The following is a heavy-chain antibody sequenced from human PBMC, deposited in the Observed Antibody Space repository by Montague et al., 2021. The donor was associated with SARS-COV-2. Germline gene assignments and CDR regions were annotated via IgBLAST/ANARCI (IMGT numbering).Heavy chain of an antibody. D-gene: IGHD2-15*01. CDR2: IYHSGST. V-gene: IGHV4-38-2*02. Sequence: SETLSLTCTVSGYSISSGYYWGWIRQPPGKVLEWIGSIYHSGSTYYNPSLKSRVTISVDTSKNQFSLKLSSATAADTAVYYCARERRYCSGGSCYSGWFDPWGQGTLVTVSS. CDR1: GYSISSGYY. CDR3: ARERRYCSGGSCYSGWFDP. J-gene: IGHJ5*02.